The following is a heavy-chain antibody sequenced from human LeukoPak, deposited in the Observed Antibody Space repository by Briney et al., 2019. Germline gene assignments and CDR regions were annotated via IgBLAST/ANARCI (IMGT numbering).Heavy chain of an antibody. CDR3: ARDNGYCSGGSCAPVPFDY. J-gene: IGHJ4*02. CDR2: ISSSTSTI. V-gene: IGHV3-48*01. Sequence: PGGSLRLSCAASGFTFSSYSMNWVRQAPGKGLEWVSYISSSTSTIHYADSVKGRFTISRDNAKNSLYLQMHSLRAEDTAVYYCARDNGYCSGGSCAPVPFDYWGQGTLVTVSS. D-gene: IGHD2-15*01. CDR1: GFTFSSYS.